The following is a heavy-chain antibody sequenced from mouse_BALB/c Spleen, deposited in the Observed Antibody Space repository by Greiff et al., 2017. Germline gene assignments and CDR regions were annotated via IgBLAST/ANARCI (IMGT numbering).Heavy chain of an antibody. CDR3: ARGDGYYFDY. CDR1: GYSITSDYA. V-gene: IGHV3-2*02. D-gene: IGHD2-3*01. CDR2: ISYSGST. J-gene: IGHJ2*01. Sequence: DVQLVESGPGLVKPSQSLSLTCTVTGYSITSDYAWNWIRQFPGNKLEWMGYISYSGSTSYNPSLKSRISITRDTSKNQFFLQLNSVTTEDTATYYCARGDGYYFDYWGQGTTLTVSS.